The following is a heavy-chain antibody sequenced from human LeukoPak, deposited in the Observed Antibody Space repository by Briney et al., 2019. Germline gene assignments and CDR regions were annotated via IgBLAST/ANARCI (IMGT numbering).Heavy chain of an antibody. CDR2: INTNTGNP. D-gene: IGHD6-13*01. CDR1: GYTFTSYA. Sequence: ASVKVSCKASGYTFTSYAMNWVRQAPGQGLEWMGWINTNTGNPTYAQGFTGRFVFSLDTSVSTAYLQISSLKAEDTAVYYCARDNSPFGSSWGGWGYYYYGMDVWGQGTTVTVSS. V-gene: IGHV7-4-1*02. J-gene: IGHJ6*02. CDR3: ARDNSPFGSSWGGWGYYYYGMDV.